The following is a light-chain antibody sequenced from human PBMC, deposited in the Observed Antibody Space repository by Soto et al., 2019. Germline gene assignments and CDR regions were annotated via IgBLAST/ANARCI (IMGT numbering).Light chain of an antibody. CDR3: LHYGRSPEIC. V-gene: IGKV3-20*01. CDR2: GAS. J-gene: IGKJ3*01. CDR1: QTISDNY. Sequence: DIVLTQSPGTLSLSPGERATLSCRASQTISDNYLAWYQQKPGQSPRLLISGASIRAPGIPDRFSGSGSETDFPLTISRLEPEDFAFYYCLHYGRSPEICFGPGTKVDIK.